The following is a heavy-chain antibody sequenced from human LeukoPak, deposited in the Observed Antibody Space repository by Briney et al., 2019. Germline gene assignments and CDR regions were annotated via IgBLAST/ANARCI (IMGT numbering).Heavy chain of an antibody. V-gene: IGHV4-59*01. Sequence: PSETLSLTCTVSGGSISSYYWSWIRQPPGKGLEWIGYIYYSGSTNYSPSLKSRVTISVDTSKNQFSLKLSSVTAADTAVYYCARAGLLWFGEIHDAFDIWGQGTMVTVSS. CDR1: GGSISSYY. CDR3: ARAGLLWFGEIHDAFDI. D-gene: IGHD3-10*01. CDR2: IYYSGST. J-gene: IGHJ3*02.